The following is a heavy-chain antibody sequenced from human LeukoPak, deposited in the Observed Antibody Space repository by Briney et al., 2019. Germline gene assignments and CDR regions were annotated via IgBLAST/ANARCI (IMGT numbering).Heavy chain of an antibody. CDR3: ARLLTYYYDSSGPQRYNWFDP. CDR1: GGSFSGYY. J-gene: IGHJ5*02. D-gene: IGHD3-22*01. V-gene: IGHV4-34*01. Sequence: SETLSLTCAVYGGSFSGYYRSWIRQPPGKGLEWIGEINHSGSTNYNPSLKSRVTISVDTSKNQFSLKLSSVTAADTAVYYCARLLTYYYDSSGPQRYNWFDPWGQGTLVTVSS. CDR2: INHSGST.